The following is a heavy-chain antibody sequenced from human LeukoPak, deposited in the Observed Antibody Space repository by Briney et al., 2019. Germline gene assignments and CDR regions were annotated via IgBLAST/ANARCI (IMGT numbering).Heavy chain of an antibody. Sequence: PSETLSLTCTVSGGSISSGGYYWSWIRQPPGKGLEWIGYIYHSGSTHYNPSLKSRVTISVDRSKNQFSLKLSSVTAADTAVYYCARGYRETYDFWSGYYFDYWGQGTLVTVSS. CDR2: IYHSGST. J-gene: IGHJ4*02. CDR3: ARGYRETYDFWSGYYFDY. V-gene: IGHV4-30-2*01. D-gene: IGHD3-3*01. CDR1: GGSISSGGYY.